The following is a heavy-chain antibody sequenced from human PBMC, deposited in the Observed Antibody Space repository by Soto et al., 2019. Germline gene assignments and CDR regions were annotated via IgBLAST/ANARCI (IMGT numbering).Heavy chain of an antibody. CDR3: ARDDRGVVVT. CDR2: IYYSGST. D-gene: IGHD3-22*01. Sequence: QVQLQEAGPGLVKSSQTLSLTCTVSGGSINTGGYYWSWIRQPPGKGLEWIGYIYYSGSTYYNPSLKXXLXIXXDTSKNQFSLKLSSVTAADTAVYYCARDDRGVVVTWGRGTLVTVSS. V-gene: IGHV4-31*01. CDR1: GGSINTGGYY. J-gene: IGHJ5*02.